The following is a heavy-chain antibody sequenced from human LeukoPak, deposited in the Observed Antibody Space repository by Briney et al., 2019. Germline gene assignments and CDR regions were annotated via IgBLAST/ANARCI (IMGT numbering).Heavy chain of an antibody. J-gene: IGHJ4*02. CDR2: ISWNSGSI. CDR1: GFTFDDYA. Sequence: GGSLRLSCAASGFTFDDYAMHWVRQAPGKGLEWVGGISWNSGSIGYADSVKGRFTISRDNAKNSLYLQMNSLKAEDTALYYCAKDWGPVAGTESIDYWGQGTLVTVSS. V-gene: IGHV3-9*01. CDR3: AKDWGPVAGTESIDY. D-gene: IGHD6-19*01.